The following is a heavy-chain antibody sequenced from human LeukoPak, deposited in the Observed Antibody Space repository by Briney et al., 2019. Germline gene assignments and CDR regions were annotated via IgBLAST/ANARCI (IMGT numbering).Heavy chain of an antibody. Sequence: ASVKVSCKASGGTFSSYAISWVRQAPGQGLEWMGGIIPIFGTANYAQKFQGRVTITADESTSTAYMELSSLRSEDTAVYYCARGRGGYYYMDVWGKGATVTISS. CDR2: IIPIFGTA. CDR1: GGTFSSYA. CDR3: ARGRGGYYYMDV. J-gene: IGHJ6*03. D-gene: IGHD1-26*01. V-gene: IGHV1-69*13.